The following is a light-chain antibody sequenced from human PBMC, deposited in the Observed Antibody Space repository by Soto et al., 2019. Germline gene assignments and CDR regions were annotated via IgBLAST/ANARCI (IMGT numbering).Light chain of an antibody. J-gene: IGKJ1*01. CDR1: QSVSSSY. CDR3: LYYGTSPKP. Sequence: EIVLTQSPGTLSLSPGERATLSCRASQSVSSSYLAWYQQKPGQAPRLLILGASSRATGIPDRFSGSGSGTDFTLTISRLEPEDFAVYYCLYYGTSPKPFGQGTKVDIK. CDR2: GAS. V-gene: IGKV3-20*01.